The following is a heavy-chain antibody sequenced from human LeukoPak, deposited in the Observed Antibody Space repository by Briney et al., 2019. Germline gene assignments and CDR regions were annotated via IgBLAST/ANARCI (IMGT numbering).Heavy chain of an antibody. D-gene: IGHD2-15*01. CDR3: ARHFTRRYCSGGSCYNALFDY. CDR1: GGSISSYY. V-gene: IGHV4-59*08. Sequence: SETLSLTCTVSGGSISSYYWSWIRQPAGKGLEWIGYIYYSGSTNYNPSLKSRVTISVDTSKNQFSLKLSSVTAADTAVYYCARHFTRRYCSGGSCYNALFDYWGQGTLVTVSS. CDR2: IYYSGST. J-gene: IGHJ4*02.